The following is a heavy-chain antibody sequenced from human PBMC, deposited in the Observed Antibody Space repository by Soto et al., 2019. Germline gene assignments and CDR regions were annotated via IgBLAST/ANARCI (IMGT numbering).Heavy chain of an antibody. J-gene: IGHJ4*02. Sequence: PTETLSLTCTVSGGSVISGSYYWSWIRQPPGKGLEWIGYIYYSGSTNYNPSLKSRVTISVDTSKNQFSLKLSSVTAADTAVYYCARFFGSSGYYFDYWGQGTLVTVSS. CDR3: ARFFGSSGYYFDY. V-gene: IGHV4-61*01. CDR2: IYYSGST. CDR1: GGSVISGSYY. D-gene: IGHD3-22*01.